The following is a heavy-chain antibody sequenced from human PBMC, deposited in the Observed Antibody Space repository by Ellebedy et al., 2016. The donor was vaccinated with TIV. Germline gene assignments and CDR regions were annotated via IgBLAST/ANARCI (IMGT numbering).Heavy chain of an antibody. J-gene: IGHJ5*02. CDR3: AEGWFGELSPFDP. D-gene: IGHD3-10*01. V-gene: IGHV3-30-3*01. Sequence: GESLKISXAASGFTFSSYAMHWVRQAPGKGLEWVAVISYDGSNKYYADSVKGRFTISRDNSKNTLYLQMNSLRAEDTAVYYCAEGWFGELSPFDPWGQGTLVTVSS. CDR2: ISYDGSNK. CDR1: GFTFSSYA.